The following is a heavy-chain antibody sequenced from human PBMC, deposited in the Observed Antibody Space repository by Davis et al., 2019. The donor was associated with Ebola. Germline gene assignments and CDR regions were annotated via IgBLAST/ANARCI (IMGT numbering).Heavy chain of an antibody. CDR3: ASTGLGVSTGGVY. J-gene: IGHJ4*02. CDR2: IYPGDSDT. CDR1: GYTFSNYW. D-gene: IGHD2-8*02. V-gene: IGHV5-51*01. Sequence: GESLKISCQGSGYTFSNYWIGWVRQMPGKGLEWMGIIYPGDSDTRYSPSFQGQVTISADKSISTAYLQWSSLKASDTAMYYCASTGLGVSTGGVYWGQGTLVTVSS.